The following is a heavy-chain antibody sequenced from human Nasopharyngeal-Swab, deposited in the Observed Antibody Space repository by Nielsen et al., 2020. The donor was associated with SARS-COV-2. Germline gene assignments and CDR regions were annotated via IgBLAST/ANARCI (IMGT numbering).Heavy chain of an antibody. D-gene: IGHD2-21*01. V-gene: IGHV3-64*01. CDR3: ARERCGGDCYSDY. CDR1: GSTFSGYA. Sequence: GGSLRLSCAASGSTFSGYAMYWVRQAPGKGLEYVSLISSDGRSTYYANSMKGKFTVSRDNSKNTLYLQMGSLRAEDMAVYYCARERCGGDCYSDYWGQGTLVTVSS. CDR2: ISSDGRST. J-gene: IGHJ4*02.